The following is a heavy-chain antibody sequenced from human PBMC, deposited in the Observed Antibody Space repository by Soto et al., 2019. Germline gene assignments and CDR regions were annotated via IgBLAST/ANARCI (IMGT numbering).Heavy chain of an antibody. CDR3: AXTYYDFWSGYYPYGMDV. J-gene: IGHJ6*01. V-gene: IGHV1-46*01. CDR1: GYTFTSYY. D-gene: IGHD3-3*01. Sequence: APVKVSCKASGYTFTSYYMHWVRQAPGQGLEWMGIINPSGGSTSYAQKFQGRVTMTRDTSTSTVYMELSSLRSEDTAVYYCAXTYYDFWSGYYPYGMDVWGQGTTVTVSS. CDR2: INPSGGST.